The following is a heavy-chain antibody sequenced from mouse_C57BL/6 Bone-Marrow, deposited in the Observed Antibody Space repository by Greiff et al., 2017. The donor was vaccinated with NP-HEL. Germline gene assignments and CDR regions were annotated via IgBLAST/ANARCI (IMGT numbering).Heavy chain of an antibody. J-gene: IGHJ1*03. CDR1: GFTFSDYY. CDR2: INYDGSST. Sequence: EVKVVESEGGLVQPGSSMKLSCTASGFTFSDYYMAWVRQVPEKGLEWVANINYDGSSTYYLDSLKSRFIISRDNAKNILYLQMSSLKSEDTATYYCARDIAGSSYPYWYFDVWGTGTTVTVSS. V-gene: IGHV5-16*01. D-gene: IGHD1-1*01. CDR3: ARDIAGSSYPYWYFDV.